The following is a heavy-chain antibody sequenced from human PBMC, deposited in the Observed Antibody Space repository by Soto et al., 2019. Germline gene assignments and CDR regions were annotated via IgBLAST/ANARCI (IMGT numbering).Heavy chain of an antibody. CDR1: GGSISSSSYY. CDR2: IYYSGTT. CDR3: ARRGGYYYGSGNYYTFDY. Sequence: QLQLQESGPGLVKPSETLSLTCTVSGGSISSSSYYWGWIRQPPGKGLEWIGNIYYSGTTYYSPSLKSRATISVDTSNNQLCRTLTSVTAADTAVYYCARRGGYYYGSGNYYTFDYWSQGTRVTVSS. V-gene: IGHV4-39*01. D-gene: IGHD3-10*01. J-gene: IGHJ4*02.